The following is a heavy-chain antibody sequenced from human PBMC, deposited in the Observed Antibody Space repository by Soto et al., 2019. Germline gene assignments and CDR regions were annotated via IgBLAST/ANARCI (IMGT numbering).Heavy chain of an antibody. CDR2: ISYDGSNK. D-gene: IGHD1-20*01. CDR3: ARDRNWTFFDY. J-gene: IGHJ4*02. V-gene: IGHV3-30-3*01. CDR1: GFTFSSYA. Sequence: SLRLSCAASGFTFSSYAMHWVRQAPGKGLEWVAVISYDGSNKYYADSVKGRFTISRDNSKNTLYLQMNGLRAEDTAVYYCARDRNWTFFDYWGQGTLVTVYS.